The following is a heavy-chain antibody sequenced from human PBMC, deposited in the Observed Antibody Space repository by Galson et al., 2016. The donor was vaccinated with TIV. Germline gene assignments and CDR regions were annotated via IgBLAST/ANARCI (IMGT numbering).Heavy chain of an antibody. D-gene: IGHD2/OR15-2a*01. J-gene: IGHJ6*02. CDR2: VYYTGST. CDR1: DDAISRYY. Sequence: SETLSLTCSVSDDAISRYYWSWIRVPPGKGLEWIGNVYYTGSTDYNPSLRSRVTMSVDLSKDQFSLSLNSVTAADTAVYYCARVTPAFYGVTRYHYFGMDVWGQGTSVTVSS. CDR3: ARVTPAFYGVTRYHYFGMDV. V-gene: IGHV4-59*01.